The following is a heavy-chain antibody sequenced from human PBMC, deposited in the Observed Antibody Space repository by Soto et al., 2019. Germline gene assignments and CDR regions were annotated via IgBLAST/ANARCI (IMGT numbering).Heavy chain of an antibody. CDR2: IYYSGST. Sequence: SETLSLTCTVSGGSISSGDYYWSWIRQPPGKGLEWIGYIYYSGSTYYNPSLKSRVTISVDTSKNQFPLKLSSVTAADTAVYYCARDLPYCTNGVCHWNWFDPWGQGTLVTVSS. J-gene: IGHJ5*02. CDR1: GGSISSGDYY. D-gene: IGHD2-8*01. CDR3: ARDLPYCTNGVCHWNWFDP. V-gene: IGHV4-30-4*01.